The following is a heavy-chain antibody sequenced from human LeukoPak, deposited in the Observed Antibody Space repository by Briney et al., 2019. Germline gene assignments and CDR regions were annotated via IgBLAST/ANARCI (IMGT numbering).Heavy chain of an antibody. CDR1: GGSISSFY. V-gene: IGHV4-59*08. CDR3: ARRDGYESFQH. Sequence: SETLSLTCTVSGGSISSFYWSWIRQPPGKGLEWIGYIYYSGSTHYNPSLKSRVSISLDTSKNQFSLKLTSVTAADTAVYYCARRDGYESFQHWGQGTLVIVSS. D-gene: IGHD5-24*01. CDR2: IYYSGST. J-gene: IGHJ1*01.